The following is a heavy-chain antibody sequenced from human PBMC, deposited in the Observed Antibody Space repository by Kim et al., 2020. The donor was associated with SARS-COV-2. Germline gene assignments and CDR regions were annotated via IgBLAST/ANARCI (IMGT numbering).Heavy chain of an antibody. V-gene: IGHV4-34*01. CDR2: INHSGST. D-gene: IGHD6-13*01. CDR1: GGSFSGYY. CDR3: ARGRYSSSYIRGWFDY. Sequence: SETLSLTCAVYGGSFSGYYWSWIRQPPGKGLEWIGEINHSGSTNYNPSLKSRVTISVDTSKNQFSLNLSSVTAADTAVYYCARGRYSSSYIRGWFDYWGQGTLVTVSS. J-gene: IGHJ4*02.